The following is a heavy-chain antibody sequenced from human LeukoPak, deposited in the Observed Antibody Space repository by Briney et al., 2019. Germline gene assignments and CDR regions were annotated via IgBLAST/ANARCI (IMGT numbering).Heavy chain of an antibody. CDR1: GYTFTGYY. V-gene: IGHV1-8*02. D-gene: IGHD4-17*01. Sequence: ASVKVSCKASGYTFTGYYMHWVRQATGQGLEWMGWMNPNSGNTGYAQKFQGRVTMTRNTSISTAYMELSSLRSEDTAVYYCARGSGYGDYGGEFDYWGQGTLVTVSS. CDR3: ARGSGYGDYGGEFDY. CDR2: MNPNSGNT. J-gene: IGHJ4*02.